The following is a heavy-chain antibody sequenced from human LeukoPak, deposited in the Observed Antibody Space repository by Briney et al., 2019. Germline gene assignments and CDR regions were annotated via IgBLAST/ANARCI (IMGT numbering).Heavy chain of an antibody. V-gene: IGHV3-23*01. CDR3: AREYGDYGTPYYMDV. CDR1: GFTFSSYG. Sequence: PGGSLRLSCAASGFTFSSYGMSWVRQAPGKGLEWVSAISGSGGSTYYADSVKGRFTISRDNSKNSLYLQMNSLRAEDTAVYYCAREYGDYGTPYYMDVWGRGTTVTISS. D-gene: IGHD4-17*01. J-gene: IGHJ6*03. CDR2: ISGSGGST.